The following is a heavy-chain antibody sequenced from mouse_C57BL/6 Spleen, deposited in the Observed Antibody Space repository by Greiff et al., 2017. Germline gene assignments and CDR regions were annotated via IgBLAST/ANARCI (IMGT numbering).Heavy chain of an antibody. Sequence: QVQLQQPGAELVMPGASVKLSCKASGYTFTSYWMHWVKQRPGQGLEWIGEIDPSDSYTNYNQKFKGKSTLTVAKSSSTAYMQLRSLTSEDSAVYCGARCGYYDGSSHPAWFAYWGQGTMVTVSA. CDR1: GYTFTSYW. CDR2: IDPSDSYT. J-gene: IGHJ3*01. V-gene: IGHV1-69*01. D-gene: IGHD1-1*01. CDR3: ARCGYYDGSSHPAWFAY.